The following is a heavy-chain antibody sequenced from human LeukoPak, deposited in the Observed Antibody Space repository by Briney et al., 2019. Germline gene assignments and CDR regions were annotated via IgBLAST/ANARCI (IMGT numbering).Heavy chain of an antibody. V-gene: IGHV4-39*01. CDR3: ARLRDTGGYYFYYYFDS. D-gene: IGHD3-22*01. J-gene: IGHJ4*02. Sequence: PSESLSLTCTVPGGSINNDNYYWGWIRQSPGKGLEWIGNIYYSGNSGNTYYNPSLKSRVTISVDTAKNQFSLNLSSVTAADTALYYCARLRDTGGYYFYYYFDSWGLGTLVSVSS. CDR1: GGSINNDNYY. CDR2: IYYSGNSGNT.